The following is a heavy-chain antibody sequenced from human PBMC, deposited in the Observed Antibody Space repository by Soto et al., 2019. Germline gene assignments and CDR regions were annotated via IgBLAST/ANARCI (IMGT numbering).Heavy chain of an antibody. CDR1: GFTFSSYA. V-gene: IGHV3-23*01. Sequence: EVQLLESGGGLVQPGGSLRLSCAASGFTFSSYAMSWVRQAPGKGLEWVSAISGSGGSTYYADSVKGRFTISRDNSKNTLYLQMNSLSAEDTAVYYCAKDRARPVVVPPWGWGQGTLVTVSS. CDR2: ISGSGGST. D-gene: IGHD2-2*01. J-gene: IGHJ4*02. CDR3: AKDRARPVVVPPWG.